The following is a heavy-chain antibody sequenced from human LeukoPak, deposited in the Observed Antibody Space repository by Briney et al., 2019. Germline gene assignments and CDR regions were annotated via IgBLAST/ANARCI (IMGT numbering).Heavy chain of an antibody. Sequence: ASVKVSCKASGYTFTSYDINWVRQPTGQGLECMGWKNPNWGNPGYAQNFQGRDTMTRNNSISTAYMELSRLRSEDTAVYYCARGCRSGSYLSRYYYYMDVWGKGTTVTVSS. CDR1: GYTFTSYD. CDR2: KNPNWGNP. CDR3: ARGCRSGSYLSRYYYYMDV. V-gene: IGHV1-8*01. J-gene: IGHJ6*03. D-gene: IGHD1-26*01.